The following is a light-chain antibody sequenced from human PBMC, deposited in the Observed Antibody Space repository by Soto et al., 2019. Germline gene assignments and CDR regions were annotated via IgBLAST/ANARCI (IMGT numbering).Light chain of an antibody. CDR2: TAS. V-gene: IGKV1-12*01. Sequence: DIHMTQSPSSVSASVGDRVTITCRASQGISNWLAWFQQKPGKAPKLLIYTASRLQSGVPSRFSGSGSGTDFTLTISSLQPEDFANYYCQQSNSFPLTFGQGTKVDIQ. CDR3: QQSNSFPLT. CDR1: QGISNW. J-gene: IGKJ1*01.